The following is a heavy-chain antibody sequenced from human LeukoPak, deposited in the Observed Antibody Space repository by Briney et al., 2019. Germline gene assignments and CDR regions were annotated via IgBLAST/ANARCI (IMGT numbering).Heavy chain of an antibody. V-gene: IGHV4-59*08. CDR3: AMSGEGTFDY. CDR1: GGSISSYY. J-gene: IGHJ4*02. CDR2: IYYSGST. D-gene: IGHD3-10*02. Sequence: SGTLSLTCTVSGGSISSYYWSWIRQPPGKGLEWIGYIYYSGSTNYNPSLKSRVTISVDTSKNQFSLKLSSVTAADTAVYYCAMSGEGTFDYWGQGTLVTVSS.